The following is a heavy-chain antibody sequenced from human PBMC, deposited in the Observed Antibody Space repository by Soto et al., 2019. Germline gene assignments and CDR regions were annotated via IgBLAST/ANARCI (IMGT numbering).Heavy chain of an antibody. CDR3: AKEEDPRRYYDFWSGHRGGNWFDP. CDR2: ISYDGSNK. CDR1: GFTFSSYG. Sequence: QPGGSLRLSCAASGFTFSSYGMHWVRQAPGKGLEWVAVISYDGSNKYYADSVKGRFTISRDNSKNTLYLQMNSLRAEDTAVYYCAKEEDPRRYYDFWSGHRGGNWFDPWGQGTLVTVSS. V-gene: IGHV3-30*18. J-gene: IGHJ5*02. D-gene: IGHD3-3*01.